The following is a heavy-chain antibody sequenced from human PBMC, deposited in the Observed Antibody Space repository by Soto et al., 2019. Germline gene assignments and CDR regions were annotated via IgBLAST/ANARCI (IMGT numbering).Heavy chain of an antibody. CDR2: IYYSGST. D-gene: IGHD3-3*01. V-gene: IGHV4-39*01. CDR3: ARRSGGFDY. Sequence: SETLSLTCTVSGGSISSSSYYWGWIRQPPGKGLEWIGSIYYSGSTYYNPSLKSRVTISVDTSKNQFSLKLRSVTAADTAVYYCARRSGGFDYWGQGTLVTVSS. J-gene: IGHJ4*02. CDR1: GGSISSSSYY.